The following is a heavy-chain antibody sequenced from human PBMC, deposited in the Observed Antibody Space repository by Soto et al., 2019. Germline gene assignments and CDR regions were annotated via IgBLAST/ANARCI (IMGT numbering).Heavy chain of an antibody. V-gene: IGHV2-5*02. Sequence: SGPTLVNPTQTLTLTYTFSGFSLSTSGVGVGWIRQPPGKALEWLALIYWDDDKRYSPSLKSRLTITKDTSKNQVVLTMTNMDPVDTATYYCAHMSGRITIFGVVTPPSMDVWGQGTTVTVSS. J-gene: IGHJ6*02. CDR1: GFSLSTSGVG. CDR2: IYWDDDK. D-gene: IGHD3-3*01. CDR3: AHMSGRITIFGVVTPPSMDV.